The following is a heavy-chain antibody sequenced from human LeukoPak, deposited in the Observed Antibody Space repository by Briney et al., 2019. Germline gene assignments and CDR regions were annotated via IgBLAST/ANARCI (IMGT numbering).Heavy chain of an antibody. CDR2: ISSSSSYI. D-gene: IGHD4-17*01. J-gene: IGHJ3*02. Sequence: GSLRLSCAASEFTFSSYSMNWVRQAPGKGLEWVSSISSSSSYIYYADSVKGRFTISRDNAKNSLYLQMNSLRAEDTAVYYCVRPQVNDYGDCGIWGQGTMVAVSS. CDR3: VRPQVNDYGDCGI. V-gene: IGHV3-21*01. CDR1: EFTFSSYS.